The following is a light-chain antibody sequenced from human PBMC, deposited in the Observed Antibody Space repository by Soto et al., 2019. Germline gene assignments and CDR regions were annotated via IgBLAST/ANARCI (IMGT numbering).Light chain of an antibody. CDR3: SSYGGNTSYVI. J-gene: IGLJ2*01. V-gene: IGLV2-8*01. CDR2: EVT. CDR1: SSDIGAYNY. Sequence: QSALTQPPSASGSPGQSVTISCSGTSSDIGAYNYVSWYQQHPGKAPKLLISEVTKRPSGVPDRFSGSKSGNTASLTVSGLQGDDEDDYYCSSYGGNTSYVIFGGGTKLTVL.